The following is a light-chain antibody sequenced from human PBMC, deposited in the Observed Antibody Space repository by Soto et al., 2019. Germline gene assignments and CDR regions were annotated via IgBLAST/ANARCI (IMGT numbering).Light chain of an antibody. Sequence: IVLTQSPATLSVSPGERATLSCRASQSVDKHLAWYQQKPGQPPSLLIYDASIRAAGIPARFSGSGSGTEFTLTISSLQSEDFAIYYCQQYNNWPPWTFAQGTQVEIK. V-gene: IGKV3-15*01. CDR2: DAS. CDR1: QSVDKH. J-gene: IGKJ1*01. CDR3: QQYNNWPPWT.